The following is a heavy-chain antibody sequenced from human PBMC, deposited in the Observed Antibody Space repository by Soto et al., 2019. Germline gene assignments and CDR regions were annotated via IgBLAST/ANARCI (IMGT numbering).Heavy chain of an antibody. J-gene: IGHJ3*02. CDR1: GFNFSPYF. D-gene: IGHD1-26*01. CDR3: VRDRGTPDSFDI. Sequence: AHLVESGGGLPQPGGSLRLSCVASGFNFSPYFMAWVRQGPGRGLEWVSHIKGDGTTKTYADSVRGRFNISRDNGRNTLFLQMNSLRDEDTAVYYCVRDRGTPDSFDIWGQGTTVIVSS. CDR2: IKGDGTTK. V-gene: IGHV3-74*01.